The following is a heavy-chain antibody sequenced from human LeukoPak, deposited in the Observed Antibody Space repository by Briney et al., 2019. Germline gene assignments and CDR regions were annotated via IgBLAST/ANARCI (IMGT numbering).Heavy chain of an antibody. CDR3: ARGYWSDPYCSGGSCYSFSWFDP. Sequence: GGSLRLSCAASGFTFSNAWMSWVRQAPGKGLEWVGRIKSKTDGGTTDYAAPVKGRFTISRDDSKNTRYLQMNSLRAEDTAVYYCARGYWSDPYCSGGSCYSFSWFDPWGQGTLVTVSS. J-gene: IGHJ5*02. CDR1: GFTFSNAW. V-gene: IGHV3-15*01. D-gene: IGHD2-15*01. CDR2: IKSKTDGGTT.